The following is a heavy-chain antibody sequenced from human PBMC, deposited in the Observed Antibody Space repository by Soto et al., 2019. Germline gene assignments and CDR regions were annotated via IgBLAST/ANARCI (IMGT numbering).Heavy chain of an antibody. CDR3: ARYCSGGSCYGNDAFDI. CDR2: IYYSGST. V-gene: IGHV4-39*01. J-gene: IGHJ3*02. CDR1: GGSISSSSYY. D-gene: IGHD2-15*01. Sequence: QLQLQESGPGLVKPSETLSLTCTVSGGSISSSSYYWGWIRQPPGKGLEWIGSIYYSGSTYYNPSLKNRVTISRDTSKKQFPLKLSSVTAADTAVYYCARYCSGGSCYGNDAFDIWGQGTMVTVSS.